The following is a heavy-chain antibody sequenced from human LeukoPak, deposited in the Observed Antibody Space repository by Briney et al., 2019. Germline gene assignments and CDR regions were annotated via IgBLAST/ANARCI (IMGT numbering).Heavy chain of an antibody. CDR2: IYSGGST. Sequence: PGGCLRLSCAASGFTVSSDYMSWVRQAPGKGLEWVSVIYSGGSTYYADSVKGRFTIPRDKSKNTVYLQMNSLRFEDTAMYYCARNWFDPWGQGTLVTVSS. J-gene: IGHJ5*02. CDR3: ARNWFDP. CDR1: GFTVSSDY. V-gene: IGHV3-53*05.